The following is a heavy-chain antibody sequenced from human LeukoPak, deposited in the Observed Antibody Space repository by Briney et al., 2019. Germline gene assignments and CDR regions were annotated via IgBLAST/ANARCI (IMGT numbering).Heavy chain of an antibody. J-gene: IGHJ3*02. CDR2: IYTSGST. V-gene: IGHV4-61*02. D-gene: IGHD2-2*02. CDR1: GGSISSGSYY. CDR3: ARDSWGACSTSCYSSAFDI. Sequence: SETLSLTCTVSGGSISSGSYYWSWIRQPAGKGLEWIGRIYTSGSTNYNPSLKSRVTISLDTSKNQFSLKLSSVTAADAAVYYCARDSWGACSTSCYSSAFDIWGQGTMVTVSS.